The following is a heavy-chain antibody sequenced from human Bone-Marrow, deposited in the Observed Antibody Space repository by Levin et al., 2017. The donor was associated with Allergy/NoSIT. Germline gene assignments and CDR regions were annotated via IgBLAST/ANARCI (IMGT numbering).Heavy chain of an antibody. D-gene: IGHD6-13*01. CDR2: VKQDGSEK. V-gene: IGHV3-7*01. CDR1: GFTSSNSW. CDR3: ARVSGYSSRWYDY. Sequence: LSLTCAASGFTSSNSWMSWVRQAPGKGLEWVANVKQDGSEKYYVDSVKGRFTISRDNAKNSVYLEMNSLRAEDTAVYYCARVSGYSSRWYDYWGQGTLVTVSS. J-gene: IGHJ4*02.